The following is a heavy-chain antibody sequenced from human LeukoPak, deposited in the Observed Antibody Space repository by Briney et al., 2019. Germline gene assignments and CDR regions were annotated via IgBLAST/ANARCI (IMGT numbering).Heavy chain of an antibody. J-gene: IGHJ6*04. CDR1: GGSFSGYY. CDR2: INHSGST. CDR3: RITSYHYYGMDV. V-gene: IGHV4-34*01. Sequence: PSETLSLTCAVYGGSFSGYYWSWIRQSPGKGLEWIGEINHSGSTNYNPSLKSRVTISVDTSKNQFSLKLSSVTAADTAVYYCRITSYHYYGMDVWGKGTTVTVSS. D-gene: IGHD3-16*01.